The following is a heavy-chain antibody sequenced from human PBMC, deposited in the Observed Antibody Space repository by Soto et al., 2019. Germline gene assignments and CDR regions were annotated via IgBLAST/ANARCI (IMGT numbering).Heavy chain of an antibody. Sequence: QLQLQESGPGLVKPSETLSLKCSVSGESISNSDYYWAWIRQPPGKGLEWIGSFSYSGSTYSNPSLQGLVTLSVDTFKNDFLLKLSSVSGADTDVYFCARQELGRGPFDNWGPRAMVSVSS. J-gene: IGHJ3*02. D-gene: IGHD6-13*01. CDR2: FSYSGST. CDR1: GESISNSDYY. CDR3: ARQELGRGPFDN. V-gene: IGHV4-39*01.